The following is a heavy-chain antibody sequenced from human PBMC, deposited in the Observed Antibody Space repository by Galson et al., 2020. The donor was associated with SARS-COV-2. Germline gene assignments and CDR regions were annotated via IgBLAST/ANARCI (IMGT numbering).Heavy chain of an antibody. V-gene: IGHV3-23*01. CDR2: ISGSGDST. Sequence: GESLKISCGASGLTSSFYAMSWVRQAPGKGLEWVSAISGSGDSTYYADSVKGRFTISRDNSKNTLFLQMNSLRAEDTAVYYCAKDKRDLLDAFDIWGQGTMVTVST. J-gene: IGHJ3*02. D-gene: IGHD1-26*01. CDR3: AKDKRDLLDAFDI. CDR1: GLTSSFYA.